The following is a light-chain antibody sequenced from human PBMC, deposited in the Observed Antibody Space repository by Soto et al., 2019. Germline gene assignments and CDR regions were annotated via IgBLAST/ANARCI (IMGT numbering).Light chain of an antibody. V-gene: IGKV3-15*01. J-gene: IGKJ2*01. CDR2: GAS. CDR3: QQYNSWPDT. CDR1: QTVITN. Sequence: EIVMTQSPATLSVSPGERATLSCRANQTVITNLAWFQQKPGQAPSLLVYGASTRATGIPARFSHSGSGTEFTLTISSLQSEDFAVYYCQQYNSWPDTFGAGTKLEIK.